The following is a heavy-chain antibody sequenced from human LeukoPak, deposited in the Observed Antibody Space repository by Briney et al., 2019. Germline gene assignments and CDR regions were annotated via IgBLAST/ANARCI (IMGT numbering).Heavy chain of an antibody. V-gene: IGHV4-34*01. D-gene: IGHD1-26*01. CDR3: ARVDSGSYYVNLLDY. Sequence: SETLSLTCAVYGGSFSGYYWSWIRQPPGKGLEWIGEINHSGSTNYNPSLKSRVTISVDTSKNQFSLKLSSVTAADTAVYYCARVDSGSYYVNLLDYWGQGTLATVSS. J-gene: IGHJ4*02. CDR1: GGSFSGYY. CDR2: INHSGST.